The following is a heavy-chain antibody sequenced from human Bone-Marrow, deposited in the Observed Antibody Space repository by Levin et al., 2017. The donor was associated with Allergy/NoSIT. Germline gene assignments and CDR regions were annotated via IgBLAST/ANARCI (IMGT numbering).Heavy chain of an antibody. Sequence: GASVKVSCKASGYTFTGYYMHWVRQAPGQGLEWMGWINPNSGGTTYAQKFQGRVTMTRDTSISTAYLELSRLRSDDTAVYYCASCFGQTGHFDYWGQGTLVTVSS. CDR1: GYTFTGYY. V-gene: IGHV1-2*02. D-gene: IGHD7-27*01. CDR3: ASCFGQTGHFDY. J-gene: IGHJ4*02. CDR2: INPNSGGT.